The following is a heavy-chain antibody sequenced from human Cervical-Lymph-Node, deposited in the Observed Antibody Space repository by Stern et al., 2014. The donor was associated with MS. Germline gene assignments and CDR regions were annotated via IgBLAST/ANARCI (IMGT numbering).Heavy chain of an antibody. J-gene: IGHJ4*02. V-gene: IGHV7-4-1*02. D-gene: IGHD2-2*01. CDR3: ARVKPAVILDY. CDR1: GYTFTRNA. CDR2: ITTNTGTP. Sequence: VQLVQSGSELKKPGASVKGSCKASGYTFTRNAVNWVRQAPGQRLEWMGWITTNTGTPTYAQGLRGRFVFSLDTSVSTPYLQISSLKAEDTAINYCARVKPAVILDYWGQGTLVTVSS.